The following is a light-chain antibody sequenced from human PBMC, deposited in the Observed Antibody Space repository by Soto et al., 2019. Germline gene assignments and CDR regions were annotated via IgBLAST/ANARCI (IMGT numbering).Light chain of an antibody. CDR2: KAS. V-gene: IGKV1-5*03. J-gene: IGKJ1*01. Sequence: DIQMTQSPSTLSASVGDRVTITCRASQSISSWLAWYQQKPGKAPKVLIYKASGLERGVPSRFSGSGSGTEFTLTISSLQPDDFATYYCQQYNSYPWTFGQGTKVEIK. CDR1: QSISSW. CDR3: QQYNSYPWT.